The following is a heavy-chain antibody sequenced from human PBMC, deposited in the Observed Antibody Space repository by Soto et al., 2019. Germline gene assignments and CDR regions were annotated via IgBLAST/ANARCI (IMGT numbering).Heavy chain of an antibody. CDR2: IIPIFGTA. CDR3: ARVTAAAGNVRDYYYYYYVMDV. D-gene: IGHD6-13*01. Sequence: SVKVSCKASGGTFSSYAISWVRQAPGQGLEWMGGIIPIFGTANYAQKFQGRVTITADESTSTAYMELSSLRPEDTAVYYCARVTAAAGNVRDYYYYYYVMDVWGQGTTVTVSS. J-gene: IGHJ6*02. CDR1: GGTFSSYA. V-gene: IGHV1-69*13.